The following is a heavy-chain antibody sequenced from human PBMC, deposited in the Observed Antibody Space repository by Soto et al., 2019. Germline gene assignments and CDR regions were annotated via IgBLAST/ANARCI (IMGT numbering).Heavy chain of an antibody. J-gene: IGHJ6*03. CDR2: INHSGST. Sequence: QVQLQQWGAGLLKPSETLSLTCAVYGGSFSGYYWSWIRQPPGKGLEWIGEINHSGSTNYNPSLKSRVTISVDTSKNQFSLKLSSVTAADTAVYYCARGDIVATINYYYYYMDVWGKGTTVTVSS. D-gene: IGHD5-12*01. CDR1: GGSFSGYY. V-gene: IGHV4-34*01. CDR3: ARGDIVATINYYYYYMDV.